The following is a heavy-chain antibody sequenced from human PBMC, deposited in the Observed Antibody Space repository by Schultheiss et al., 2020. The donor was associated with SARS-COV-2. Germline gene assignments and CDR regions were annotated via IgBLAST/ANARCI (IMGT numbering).Heavy chain of an antibody. J-gene: IGHJ6*02. CDR1: GYTFTGYY. CDR3: ASQRITMVQGVPYYYYGMDV. Sequence: ASVKVSCKASGYTFTGYYMHWVRQAPGQGLEWMGWINPNSGGTNYAQKFQGWVTMTRDTSISTAYMELSSLRSEDTAVYYCASQRITMVQGVPYYYYGMDVWGQGTTVTVSS. CDR2: INPNSGGT. D-gene: IGHD3-10*01. V-gene: IGHV1-2*04.